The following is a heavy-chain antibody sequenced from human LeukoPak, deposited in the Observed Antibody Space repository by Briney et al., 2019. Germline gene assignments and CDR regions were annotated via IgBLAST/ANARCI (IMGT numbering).Heavy chain of an antibody. CDR1: GYSISSGHY. CDR2: IYHSGST. D-gene: IGHD1-1*01. V-gene: IGHV4-38-2*02. Sequence: SSETLSLTCTVSGYSISSGHYWGWIRQPPGKGLKWIGEIYHSGSTNYNPSLKSRVTISVDKSKNQFSLKLSSVTAADTAVYYCARADKTGTTDYWGQGTLVTVSS. CDR3: ARADKTGTTDY. J-gene: IGHJ4*02.